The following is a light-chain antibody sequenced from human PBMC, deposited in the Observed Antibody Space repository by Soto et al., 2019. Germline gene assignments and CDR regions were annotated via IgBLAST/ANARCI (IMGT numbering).Light chain of an antibody. J-gene: IGLJ1*01. CDR2: EVN. V-gene: IGLV2-8*01. Sequence: QSVLTQPPSASGSPGQSVTISCTGTSSDVGGYNYVSWYQQHPGKAPKLMIYEVNKRPSGVPDRFSGYKSGNTASLTVSGLQAEDEADYYCNSYAGSPYVSGPGIKLTVL. CDR3: NSYAGSPYV. CDR1: SSDVGGYNY.